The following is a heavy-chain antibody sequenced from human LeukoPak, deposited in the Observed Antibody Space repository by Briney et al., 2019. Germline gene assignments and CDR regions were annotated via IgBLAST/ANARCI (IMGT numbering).Heavy chain of an antibody. J-gene: IGHJ4*02. CDR3: TTQSTTWTFYFDY. V-gene: IGHV3-30-3*01. CDR1: GFTFSSYA. D-gene: IGHD2-15*01. Sequence: GRSLRLSCAASGFTFSSYAMHWVRQAPGKGLEWVAVISYDGSNKYYADSVKGRFTISRDNSKNTLYLQMNSLKTEDTAFYYCTTQSTTWTFYFDYWGQGTLVTVSS. CDR2: ISYDGSNK.